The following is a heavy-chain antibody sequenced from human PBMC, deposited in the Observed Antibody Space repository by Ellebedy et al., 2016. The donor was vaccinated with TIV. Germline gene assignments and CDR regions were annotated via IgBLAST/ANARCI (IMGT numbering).Heavy chain of an antibody. D-gene: IGHD1-26*01. CDR3: ARDLGELDYYYYAMDV. CDR1: GFMFSRYA. CDR2: ISSSGSTI. J-gene: IGHJ6*02. Sequence: GGSLRLXXAASGFMFSRYAMSWVRQAPGKGLEWVSYISSSGSTIFYADSVKGRFTISRDNAKNSLYLQMNSLRAEDTAVYYCARDLGELDYYYYAMDVWGQGTTVTVSS. V-gene: IGHV3-11*01.